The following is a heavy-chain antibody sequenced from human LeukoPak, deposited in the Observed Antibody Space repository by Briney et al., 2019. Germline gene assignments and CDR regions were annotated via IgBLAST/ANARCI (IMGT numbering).Heavy chain of an antibody. CDR1: GFTFSSSA. CDR3: AKRSVVTGWAGRSPAADY. V-gene: IGHV3-23*01. Sequence: GGSLRLSCAASGFTFSSSAMSWVRQAPGKGLEWVSAISGSGGSTYYADSVKGRFTISRDNSKNTLYLQMNSLRAEDTAVYYCAKRSVVTGWAGRSPAADYWGQGTLVTVSS. D-gene: IGHD4-23*01. J-gene: IGHJ4*02. CDR2: ISGSGGST.